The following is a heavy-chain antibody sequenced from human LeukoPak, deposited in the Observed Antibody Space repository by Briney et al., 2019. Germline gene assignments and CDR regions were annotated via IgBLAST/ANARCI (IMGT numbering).Heavy chain of an antibody. D-gene: IGHD7-27*01. V-gene: IGHV1-18*01. CDR3: ARASHPKLGTSSYYYGMDV. Sequence: ASVKVSCKASGYTFTNYGISWVRQAPGQGLEWMGWISAYNGNTNYPQQLQGRLTMTTDTSTTTAYMELRSLRSDDTAVYYCARASHPKLGTSSYYYGMDVWGQGTTFTASS. CDR1: GYTFTNYG. J-gene: IGHJ6*02. CDR2: ISAYNGNT.